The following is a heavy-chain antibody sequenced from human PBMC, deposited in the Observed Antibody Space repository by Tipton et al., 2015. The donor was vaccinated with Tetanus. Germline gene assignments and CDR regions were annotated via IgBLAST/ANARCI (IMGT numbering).Heavy chain of an antibody. D-gene: IGHD3-22*01. CDR1: GYTFTSYG. CDR2: ISAYNGNT. V-gene: IGHV1-18*04. J-gene: IGHJ5*02. Sequence: QLVQSGAEVKKPGASVKVSCKASGYTFTSYGISWVRQAPGQGLEWMGWISAYNGNTNYAQKLQCRVTMTTDTSTSTAYMELGSLRSDDTAVYYCARVLYPSITMMGGWFDPWGQGTLVTVSS. CDR3: ARVLYPSITMMGGWFDP.